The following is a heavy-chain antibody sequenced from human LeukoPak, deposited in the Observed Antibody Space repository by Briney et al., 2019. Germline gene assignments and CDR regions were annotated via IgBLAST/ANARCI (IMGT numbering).Heavy chain of an antibody. CDR1: GGTFSSYA. Sequence: ASVKVSCKASGGTFSSYAISWVRQAPGHGLELVGAITPIFGTPNYVEKFQGRVTITADKSTSTAYMELSSLRSEDTAVYYCARGSYDSSGYSLPFDYWGQGTLVTVSS. CDR2: ITPIFGTP. CDR3: ARGSYDSSGYSLPFDY. V-gene: IGHV1-69*06. D-gene: IGHD3-22*01. J-gene: IGHJ4*02.